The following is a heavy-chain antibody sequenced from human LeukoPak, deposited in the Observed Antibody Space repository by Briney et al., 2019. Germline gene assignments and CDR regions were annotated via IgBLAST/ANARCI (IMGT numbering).Heavy chain of an antibody. V-gene: IGHV3-30*18. CDR3: AKGYCSGGSCWNDALDI. Sequence: GRSLRLSCAASGFTFSSYGMHWVRQAPGKGLEWVAVISYDGSNKYYADSVKGRITISRDNSKNTLYLQMNSLRAEDTAVYYCAKGYCSGGSCWNDALDIWGQGTMVTVSS. J-gene: IGHJ3*02. CDR1: GFTFSSYG. D-gene: IGHD2-15*01. CDR2: ISYDGSNK.